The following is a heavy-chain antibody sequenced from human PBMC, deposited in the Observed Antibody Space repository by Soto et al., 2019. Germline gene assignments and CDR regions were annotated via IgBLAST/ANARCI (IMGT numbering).Heavy chain of an antibody. CDR3: ARGRGSTGYLGREHYFDY. D-gene: IGHD2-2*01. CDR1: GFSVTNNY. J-gene: IGHJ4*02. CDR2: IDIGGNT. Sequence: GGSLRLSCAASGFSVTNNYMNWVRQAPGKGLEWVSIIDIGGNTYYADSVKDRFTISRDNSRSTLYLHMDSLRAEDTAVYYCARGRGSTGYLGREHYFDYWGQGTLVTVSS. V-gene: IGHV3-66*01.